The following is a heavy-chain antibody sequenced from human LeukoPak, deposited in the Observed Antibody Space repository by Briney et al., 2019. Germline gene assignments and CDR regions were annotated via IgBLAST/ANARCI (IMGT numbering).Heavy chain of an antibody. J-gene: IGHJ3*02. CDR2: IYPGDSDT. CDR1: GYSFTSYW. V-gene: IGHV5-51*01. CDR3: ARLRSAYGDYGDAFDI. D-gene: IGHD4-17*01. Sequence: GESLKISCKGSGYSFTSYWIGWVRQMPGKGLERMGIIYPGDSDTRYSPSFQGQVTISADKSISTAYLQWSSLKASDTAMYYCARLRSAYGDYGDAFDIWGQGTMVTVSS.